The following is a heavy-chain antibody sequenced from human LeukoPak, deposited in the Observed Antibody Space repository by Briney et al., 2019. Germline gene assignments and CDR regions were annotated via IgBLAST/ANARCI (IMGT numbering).Heavy chain of an antibody. CDR3: ATREYSSSWSLYYYYYGMDV. D-gene: IGHD6-13*01. J-gene: IGHJ6*02. Sequence: PGGSLRLSCAASGFTFSSYGIHWVRQAPGKGLEWVAVISYDGSNKYYADSVKGRFTISRDNSKNTLYLQMNSLRAEDTAVYYCATREYSSSWSLYYYYYGMDVWGQGTTVTVSS. V-gene: IGHV3-30*03. CDR2: ISYDGSNK. CDR1: GFTFSSYG.